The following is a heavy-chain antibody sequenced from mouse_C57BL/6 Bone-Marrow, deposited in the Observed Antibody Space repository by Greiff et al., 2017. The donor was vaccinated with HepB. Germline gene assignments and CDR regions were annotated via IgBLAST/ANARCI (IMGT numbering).Heavy chain of an antibody. CDR2: ISYDGSN. D-gene: IGHD1-1*01. J-gene: IGHJ2*01. CDR1: GYSITSGYY. Sequence: ESGPGLVKPSQSLSLTCSVTGYSITSGYYWNWIRQFPGNKLEWMGYISYDGSNNYNPSLKNRISITRDTSKNQFFLKLNSVTTEDTATYYCAKGFQYDGSSRLYYCDYWGQGTTLTVSS. CDR3: AKGFQYDGSSRLYYCDY. V-gene: IGHV3-6*01.